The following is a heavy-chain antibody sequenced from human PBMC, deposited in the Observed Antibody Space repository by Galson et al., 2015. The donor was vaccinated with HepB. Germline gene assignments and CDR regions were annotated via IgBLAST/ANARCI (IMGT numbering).Heavy chain of an antibody. CDR1: GFTFSNYG. V-gene: IGHV3-30*02. CDR3: ARNTPSSGYHGLHY. CDR2: IRYDGSIK. D-gene: IGHD5-12*01. J-gene: IGHJ4*02. Sequence: SLRLSCAASGFTFSNYGMHWVRQAPGKGLEWVAYIRYDGSIKYYADSVKGRFTISIDNSKNTLYLQMNSLRAEDTAVYYCARNTPSSGYHGLHYGGQGTLVTVSS.